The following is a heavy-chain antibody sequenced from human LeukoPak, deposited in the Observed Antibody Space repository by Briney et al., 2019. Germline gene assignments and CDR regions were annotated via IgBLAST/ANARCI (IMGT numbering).Heavy chain of an antibody. V-gene: IGHV1-2*02. CDR3: ARDLLTYYYDSRFRDAFDI. D-gene: IGHD3-22*01. Sequence: GASVKVSCKASGYTFTGYYMHWVRQAPGQGLEWMGWINPNSGGTNYAQKFQGRITMTRDTSISTAYMELSRLGSDDTAVYYCARDLLTYYYDSRFRDAFDIWGQGAMVTVSS. CDR1: GYTFTGYY. CDR2: INPNSGGT. J-gene: IGHJ3*02.